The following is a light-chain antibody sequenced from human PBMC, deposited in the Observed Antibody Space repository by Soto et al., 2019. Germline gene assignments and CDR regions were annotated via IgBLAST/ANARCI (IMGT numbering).Light chain of an antibody. J-gene: IGLJ2*01. CDR1: SAYSSYA. V-gene: IGLV4-69*01. Sequence: QPVLTQSPSASASLGASVKLTCTLSSAYSSYAIAWHRQQPEKGPRYLMKLNSDGSHNRGDGIPDHFSGSSSGTERYLTISSLQSEDEADYYCQTWGPDIVIFGGGTKVTVL. CDR3: QTWGPDIVI. CDR2: LNSDGSH.